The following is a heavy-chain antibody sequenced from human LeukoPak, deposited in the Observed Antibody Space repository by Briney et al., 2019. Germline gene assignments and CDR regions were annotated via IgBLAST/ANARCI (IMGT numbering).Heavy chain of an antibody. CDR2: INHSGST. CDR1: GGSFSGYY. CDR3: ARTYCGGDCYLDY. J-gene: IGHJ4*02. D-gene: IGHD2-21*02. Sequence: SETLSLTCAVYGGSFSGYYWSWIRQPPGKGLEWIGEINHSGSTNYNPSLKSRVTISVDTSKNQFSLKLSSVTAADTAVYYCARTYCGGDCYLDYWGREPWSPSPQ. V-gene: IGHV4-34*01.